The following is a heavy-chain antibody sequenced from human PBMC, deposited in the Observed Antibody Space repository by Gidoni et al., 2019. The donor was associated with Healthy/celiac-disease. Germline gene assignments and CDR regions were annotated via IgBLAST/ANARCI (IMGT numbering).Heavy chain of an antibody. CDR1: GFPFDDYA. V-gene: IGHV3-43*02. Sequence: EVQLVESGGGVVQPGGSLRLSCEASGFPFDDYAMHWVRQAPGKGLEWVSLISGDGGSTYYADSVKGRFTISRDNSKNSLYLQMNSLRTEDTALYYCANSPYYYDAAGYWGQGTLVTVSS. D-gene: IGHD3-22*01. CDR3: ANSPYYYDAAGY. CDR2: ISGDGGST. J-gene: IGHJ4*02.